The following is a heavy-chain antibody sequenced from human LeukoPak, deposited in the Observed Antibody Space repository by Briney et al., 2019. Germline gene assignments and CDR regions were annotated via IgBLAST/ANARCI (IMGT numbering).Heavy chain of an antibody. CDR2: ISWDGGST. Sequence: GGSLRLSCAASGFTFDDYAMHRVRQAPGKGLEWVSLISWDGGSTYYADSVKGRFTISRDNSKNSLYLQMNSLRAEDTALYYCAKGYRPLGIQLWPLDYWGQGTLVTVSS. J-gene: IGHJ4*02. V-gene: IGHV3-43D*03. CDR1: GFTFDDYA. D-gene: IGHD5-18*01. CDR3: AKGYRPLGIQLWPLDY.